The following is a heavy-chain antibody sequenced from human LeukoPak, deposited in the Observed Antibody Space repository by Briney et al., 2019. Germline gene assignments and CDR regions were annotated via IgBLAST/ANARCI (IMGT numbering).Heavy chain of an antibody. CDR1: GYSISSGYY. CDR2: IYHSGST. J-gene: IGHJ4*02. V-gene: IGHV4-38-2*02. CDR3: ARGLPGY. Sequence: SETLSLTCTVSGYSISSGYYWGWIRQPPGKGLEWIGSIYHSGSTYYNPSLKSRVTISVDTSKNQFSLKLSSVTAADTAVYYCARGLPGYWGQGTLVTVSS.